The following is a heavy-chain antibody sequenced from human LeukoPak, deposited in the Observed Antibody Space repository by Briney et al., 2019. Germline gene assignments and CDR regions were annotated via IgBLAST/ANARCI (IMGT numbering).Heavy chain of an antibody. Sequence: GRSLRLSCEVSGFTFSSYWMNWVRQAPGKGLEWVANIKQDGSDKYYVDSVKGRFTISRDNAKNSLYLQMNSLRAEDTAVYYCAIIPRAAAGPSARSPFHYWGQGTLVTVSS. D-gene: IGHD6-13*01. CDR3: AIIPRAAAGPSARSPFHY. V-gene: IGHV3-7*01. CDR1: GFTFSSYW. CDR2: IKQDGSDK. J-gene: IGHJ4*02.